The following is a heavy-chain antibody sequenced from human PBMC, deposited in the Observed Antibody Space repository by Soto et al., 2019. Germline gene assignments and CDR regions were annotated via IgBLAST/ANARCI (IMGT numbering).Heavy chain of an antibody. D-gene: IGHD2-2*01. Sequence: GGSLRLSCAASGFTFSSYAMSWVRQAPGKGLEWVSAISGSGGSTYYADSVKGRFTISRDNSKNTLYLQMNSLRAEDTAVYYCAKDQCSSTSCYAKWWYFDLWGRGTLVTVSS. J-gene: IGHJ2*01. V-gene: IGHV3-23*01. CDR1: GFTFSSYA. CDR3: AKDQCSSTSCYAKWWYFDL. CDR2: ISGSGGST.